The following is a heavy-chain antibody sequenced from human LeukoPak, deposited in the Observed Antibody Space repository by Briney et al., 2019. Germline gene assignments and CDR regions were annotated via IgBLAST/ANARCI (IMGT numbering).Heavy chain of an antibody. D-gene: IGHD2-2*01. CDR2: IYHSGST. CDR3: AREPKCLGYCSSANWFHP. V-gene: IGHV4-4*02. J-gene: IGHJ5*02. Sequence: SETLSLTCAVSGGSISSSNWWSWVRPPPGKGLEWIGEIYHSGSTNYNPSLKSRVTISVDKSKNQFSLKLSSVTAADTAVYYCAREPKCLGYCSSANWFHPWGQGTLVNVSS. CDR1: GGSISSSNW.